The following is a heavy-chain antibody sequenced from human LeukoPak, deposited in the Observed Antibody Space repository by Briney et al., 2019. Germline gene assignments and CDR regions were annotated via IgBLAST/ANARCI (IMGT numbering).Heavy chain of an antibody. Sequence: ASVKVSCKSSGYTFTSYDINWVRQATGQGLEWMGWMNPNSGNTGYAQKFQGRVTMTRNTSISTAYMELSSLRSEDTAVYYCARGLGRSSRIPLWPYYFDYWGQGTLVTVSS. D-gene: IGHD5-18*01. CDR3: ARGLGRSSRIPLWPYYFDY. J-gene: IGHJ4*02. V-gene: IGHV1-8*01. CDR1: GYTFTSYD. CDR2: MNPNSGNT.